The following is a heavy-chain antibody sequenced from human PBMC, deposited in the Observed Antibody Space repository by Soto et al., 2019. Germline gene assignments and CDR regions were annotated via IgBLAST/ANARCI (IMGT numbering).Heavy chain of an antibody. D-gene: IGHD4-17*01. V-gene: IGHV1-18*01. CDR1: GYTFTSYG. CDR2: ISAYNGNT. Sequence: QVQLVQSGAEVKKPGASVKVSCKASGYTFTSYGIIWVRQAPGQGLEWMGWISAYNGNTNYAQKLQGRVTMTTDTSTSTAYMELRSLRSDDTAVYYCATAPPTTLRHYYYMDVWGKGTTVTVSS. CDR3: ATAPPTTLRHYYYMDV. J-gene: IGHJ6*03.